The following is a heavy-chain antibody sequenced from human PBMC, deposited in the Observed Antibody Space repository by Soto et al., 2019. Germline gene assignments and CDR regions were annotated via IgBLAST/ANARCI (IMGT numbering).Heavy chain of an antibody. CDR1: GFTFSRYA. J-gene: IGHJ4*02. D-gene: IGHD4-17*01. CDR3: AKVVSVGDYFDPIFDY. Sequence: EVQLLESGGGLVQPGGSLRLSCAASGFTFSRYAVSWVRQAPGKGLEWVSAISGSGGSTYYADSVKGRFTISRDNSKNTLYLQMNSLRAEDTAVYYCAKVVSVGDYFDPIFDYWGQGTLVTVSS. CDR2: ISGSGGST. V-gene: IGHV3-23*01.